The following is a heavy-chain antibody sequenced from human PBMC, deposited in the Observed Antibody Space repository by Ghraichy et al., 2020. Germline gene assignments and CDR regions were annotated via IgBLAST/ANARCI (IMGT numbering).Heavy chain of an antibody. CDR3: ANLRDTYYYDSSGYLHYY. CDR2: ISGSGGST. V-gene: IGHV3-23*01. J-gene: IGHJ4*02. D-gene: IGHD3-22*01. Sequence: LSLTCAASGFTFSSYAMSWVRQAPGKGLEWVSAISGSGGSTYYADSVKGRFTISRDNSKNTLYLQMNSLRAEDTAVYYCANLRDTYYYDSSGYLHYYWGQGTLVTVSS. CDR1: GFTFSSYA.